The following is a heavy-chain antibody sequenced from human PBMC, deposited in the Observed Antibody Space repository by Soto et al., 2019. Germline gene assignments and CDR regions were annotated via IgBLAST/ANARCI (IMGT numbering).Heavy chain of an antibody. D-gene: IGHD6-13*01. J-gene: IGHJ4*02. Sequence: SETLSLTCTFSGGSIRSGDYYLSWIRQPPGKGLEWIGYIYYSGSTYYNPSLKSRVTISVDTSKNQFSLKLSSVTAADTAVYYCASLGGSSWYYFDYWGQGTLVTVSS. V-gene: IGHV4-30-4*01. CDR1: GGSIRSGDYY. CDR3: ASLGGSSWYYFDY. CDR2: IYYSGST.